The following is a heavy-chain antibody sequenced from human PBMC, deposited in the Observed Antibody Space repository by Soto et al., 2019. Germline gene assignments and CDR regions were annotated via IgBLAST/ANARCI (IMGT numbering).Heavy chain of an antibody. CDR3: AKVSSSWYAGFFDL. CDR1: GFTFSSHA. CDR2: LSDSGGSI. D-gene: IGHD6-13*01. V-gene: IGHV3-23*01. Sequence: EVQLLESGGGLVQPGGSLRLSCTASGFTFSSHAMTWVRQAPGKGLEWVSGLSDSGGSIYYADSVKGRSTIFRDNPMNTLYVQMNTLRAEDTAVYSCAKVSSSWYAGFFDLWGQGTLVTVSS. J-gene: IGHJ4*02.